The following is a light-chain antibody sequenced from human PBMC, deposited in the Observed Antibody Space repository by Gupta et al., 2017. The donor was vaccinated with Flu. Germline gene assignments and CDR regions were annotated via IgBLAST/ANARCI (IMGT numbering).Light chain of an antibody. V-gene: IGKV1-39*01. CDR1: QSISSY. CDR2: AAS. CDR3: QQRDSTPWT. J-gene: IGKJ1*01. Sequence: DIHMTQSPSSLSASVGDRVTITCRASQSISSYLHWYQQKPGKAPKLLIYAASRVKSGVPSRFSGSGSGTDFTLTISSRQPEDFATYYCQQRDSTPWTFGQGTKVEIK.